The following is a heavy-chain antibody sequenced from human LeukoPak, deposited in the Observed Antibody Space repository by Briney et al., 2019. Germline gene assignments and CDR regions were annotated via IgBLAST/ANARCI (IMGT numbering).Heavy chain of an antibody. CDR2: LRTDGDKR. D-gene: IGHD4/OR15-4a*01. V-gene: IGHV3-74*01. Sequence: PGGSLRLSCAASGFTFRNYWMHWVRQGPGGGLEWVSRLRTDGDKRSYAASVRDRFTISRDNAKNMLYLQMNSLRVEDTVVYYCVRDHYGTNSLDYWGQGTPVTVSS. CDR1: GFTFRNYW. J-gene: IGHJ4*02. CDR3: VRDHYGTNSLDY.